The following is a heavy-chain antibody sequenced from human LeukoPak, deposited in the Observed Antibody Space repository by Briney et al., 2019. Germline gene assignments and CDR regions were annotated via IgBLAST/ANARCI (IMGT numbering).Heavy chain of an antibody. Sequence: SETLSLTCAVYGGSFSGYYWSWIRQPPGKGLEWIGEINHSGSTNYNPSLKSRVTISVDTSKNQFSLKLSSVTAADTAVYYCARSRHSLWVKRAFDIWGQGTMVTVSS. CDR1: GGSFSGYY. CDR3: ARSRHSLWVKRAFDI. V-gene: IGHV4-34*01. CDR2: INHSGST. J-gene: IGHJ3*02. D-gene: IGHD3-10*01.